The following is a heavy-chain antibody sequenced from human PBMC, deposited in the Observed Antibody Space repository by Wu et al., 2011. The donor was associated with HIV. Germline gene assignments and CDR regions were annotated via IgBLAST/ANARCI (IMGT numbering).Heavy chain of an antibody. J-gene: IGHJ6*02. V-gene: IGHV1-69*15. Sequence: QVQLVQSGAEVKKPGSSVKVSCKVSGDTFSSYVLIWVRQAPGQGLEWLGRVIPIFGTTNVAQKFDGRLSITVDASTSTAYMELSSLRSEDTAVYYCARDPDAPYYYYGMDVWGQGTTVTVSS. CDR3: ARDPDAPYYYYGMDV. CDR2: VIPIFGTT. CDR1: GDTFSSYV.